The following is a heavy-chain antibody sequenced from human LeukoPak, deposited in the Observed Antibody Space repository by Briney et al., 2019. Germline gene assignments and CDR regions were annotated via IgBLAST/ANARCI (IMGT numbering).Heavy chain of an antibody. Sequence: PSETLSLTCTVSGVSISSSNSYWGWIRQPPGKGLEWIGSIYYSGNTYYNASLKSQVSISIDTSKNQFSLKLSSVTAADTAVYYCARGISIYMDVWGKGTTVTVSS. J-gene: IGHJ6*03. CDR2: IYYSGNT. CDR1: GVSISSSNSY. D-gene: IGHD2-2*01. CDR3: ARGISIYMDV. V-gene: IGHV4-39*07.